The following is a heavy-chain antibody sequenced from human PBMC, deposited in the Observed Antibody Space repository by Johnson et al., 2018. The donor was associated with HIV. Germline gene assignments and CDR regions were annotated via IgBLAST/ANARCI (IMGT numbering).Heavy chain of an antibody. J-gene: IGHJ3*02. V-gene: IGHV3-30*18. CDR2: ISYDGSNK. Sequence: QVQLVESGGGVVQPGRSLRLSCAASGFTFSSYGMHWVRQAPGKGLEWVAVISYDGSNKYYEDSVKGRFTISRDNSKNTLYLQMKSMRAEDTAVYYCAKDSDFKWELSPTGAFDIWGQGTMVTVSS. CDR1: GFTFSSYG. D-gene: IGHD1-26*01. CDR3: AKDSDFKWELSPTGAFDI.